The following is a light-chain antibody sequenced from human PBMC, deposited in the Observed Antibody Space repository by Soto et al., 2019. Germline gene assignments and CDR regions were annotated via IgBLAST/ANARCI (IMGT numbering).Light chain of an antibody. CDR1: TNVSTN. V-gene: IGKV3-15*01. CDR2: GAS. Sequence: EIVMTQSPATLSGSPGDRTTLSCRPRTNVSTNLAWYQQKPGQAPRLLIYGASTRATGIPARFSGSGSGTEFTLTISSQQSDDFAVYYCQQYTNRPPWTFGQGTKV. CDR3: QQYTNRPPWT. J-gene: IGKJ1*01.